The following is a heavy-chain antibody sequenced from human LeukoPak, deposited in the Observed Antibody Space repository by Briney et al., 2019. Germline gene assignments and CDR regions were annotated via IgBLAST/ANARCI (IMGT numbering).Heavy chain of an antibody. CDR1: GYTFTGYY. D-gene: IGHD3-16*01. Sequence: ASVKVSCKASGYTFTGYYMHGVRQAPGQGLEWMGWINPNSGGTNYAQKFQGRVTMTRDTSISTAYMELSRLRSDDTAVYYCARGAWGSDAFDIWGQGTMVTVSS. CDR3: ARGAWGSDAFDI. V-gene: IGHV1-2*02. CDR2: INPNSGGT. J-gene: IGHJ3*02.